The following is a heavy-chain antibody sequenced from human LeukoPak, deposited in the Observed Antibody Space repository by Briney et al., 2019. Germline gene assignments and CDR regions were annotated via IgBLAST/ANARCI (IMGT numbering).Heavy chain of an antibody. D-gene: IGHD3-22*01. J-gene: IGHJ4*02. V-gene: IGHV4-31*03. CDR3: AIHDESSGYYDSYFDY. CDR2: IYYSGST. CDR1: GGSIGRGGYS. Sequence: SQTLSLTCTVSGGSIGRGGYSWSWIRQHPGKGLEWIGYIYYSGSTYYNPSLKSRVTISVDTSKNQFSLKLPSETAAHTAVFYCAIHDESSGYYDSYFDYWGQGTLVTVSS.